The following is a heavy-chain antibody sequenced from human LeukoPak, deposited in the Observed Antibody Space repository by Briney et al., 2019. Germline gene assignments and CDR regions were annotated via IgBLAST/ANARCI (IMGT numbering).Heavy chain of an antibody. V-gene: IGHV3-21*01. J-gene: IGHJ6*02. D-gene: IGHD6-19*01. Sequence: GGSLRLSCAASGFTFSSYSMNWVRQAPGKGLEWVSSISGSSSYIYYADSVKGRFTISRDNAKNSLYLQMNSLRAEDTAVYYCARDYSSGWPYYYYGMDVWGQGTTVTVSS. CDR3: ARDYSSGWPYYYYGMDV. CDR1: GFTFSSYS. CDR2: ISGSSSYI.